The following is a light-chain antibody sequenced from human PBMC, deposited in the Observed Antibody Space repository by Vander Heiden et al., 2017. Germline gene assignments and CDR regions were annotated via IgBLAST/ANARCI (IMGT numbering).Light chain of an antibody. V-gene: IGKV3-11*01. CDR2: DAS. Sequence: EIVLPPSPATLSLSPGERATLSCRTSQSVSSYLSCYQQKPGQAPRLLINDASNRATSSTAGSSGSGSSANYTLTTISREHEDVAVYYCQQRSNRPPFTFGPGTKVDIK. J-gene: IGKJ3*01. CDR1: QSVSSY. CDR3: QQRSNRPPFT.